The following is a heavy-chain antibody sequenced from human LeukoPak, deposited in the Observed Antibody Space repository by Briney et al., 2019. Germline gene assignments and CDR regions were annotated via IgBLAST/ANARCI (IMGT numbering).Heavy chain of an antibody. V-gene: IGHV1-18*01. CDR2: ISAYNGNT. CDR3: ARDSEDIVVVPAAIGLDY. J-gene: IGHJ4*02. D-gene: IGHD2-2*01. CDR1: GYTFTSYG. Sequence: ASVKVSCKASGYTFTSYGISWVRQAPGQGLEWMGWISAYNGNTNYAQKLQGRVTMTTDTSTGTAYMELRSLRSDGTAVYYCARDSEDIVVVPAAIGLDYWGQGTLVTVSS.